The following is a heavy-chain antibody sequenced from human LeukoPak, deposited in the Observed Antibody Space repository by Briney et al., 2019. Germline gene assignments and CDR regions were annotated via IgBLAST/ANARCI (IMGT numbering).Heavy chain of an antibody. D-gene: IGHD6-13*01. J-gene: IGHJ5*02. CDR1: GFTFDDYA. CDR2: ISWNSGSI. CDR3: AKAGAAAGTWWFDP. Sequence: PGGSLRLSCAASGFTFDDYAMHWVRQAPGKGLEWVSGISWNSGSIGYADSVKGRFTISRDNAKNSLYLQINSLRAEDTALYYCAKAGAAAGTWWFDPWGQGTLVIVSS. V-gene: IGHV3-9*01.